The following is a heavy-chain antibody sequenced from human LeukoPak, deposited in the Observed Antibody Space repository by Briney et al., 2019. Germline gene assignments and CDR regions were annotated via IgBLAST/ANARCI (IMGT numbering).Heavy chain of an antibody. Sequence: PSETLSLTCTVSGGSVSSGSYYWSWIRQPPGKGLEWIGYIYHSGSTYYNPSLKSRVTISVDRSKNQFSLKLSSVTAADTAVYYCARSIEGSSSQTFDYWGQGTLVTVSS. CDR1: GGSVSSGSYY. J-gene: IGHJ4*02. CDR2: IYHSGST. CDR3: ARSIEGSSSQTFDY. V-gene: IGHV4-30-2*01. D-gene: IGHD6-6*01.